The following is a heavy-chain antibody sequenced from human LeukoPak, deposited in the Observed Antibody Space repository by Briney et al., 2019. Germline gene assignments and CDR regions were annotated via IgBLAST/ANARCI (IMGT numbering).Heavy chain of an antibody. D-gene: IGHD6-19*01. Sequence: PSETLSLTCTVSGGSISSSSYYWGWIRQPPGKGLEWIGSIYYRGSTYYNPSLKSRVTISVDTSKNQFSLKLSSVTAADTAVYYCARSGWRDAFDIWGQGTMVTVSS. CDR1: GGSISSSSYY. J-gene: IGHJ3*02. V-gene: IGHV4-39*01. CDR3: ARSGWRDAFDI. CDR2: IYYRGST.